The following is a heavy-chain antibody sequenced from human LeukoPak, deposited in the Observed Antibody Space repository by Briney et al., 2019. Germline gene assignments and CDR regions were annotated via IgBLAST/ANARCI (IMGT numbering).Heavy chain of an antibody. D-gene: IGHD2-2*01. CDR1: GFTFSSCV. J-gene: IGHJ4*02. Sequence: GGSLRLSCATSGFTFSSCVMAWVRQAPGKGLEWVSSISGSDNSPYYADSVKGRFTISRDNSMNMLSLQMNSLRADDTAIYYCVKRDCSATHCYGFDSWGQGTLVTVSS. CDR2: ISGSDNSP. V-gene: IGHV3-23*01. CDR3: VKRDCSATHCYGFDS.